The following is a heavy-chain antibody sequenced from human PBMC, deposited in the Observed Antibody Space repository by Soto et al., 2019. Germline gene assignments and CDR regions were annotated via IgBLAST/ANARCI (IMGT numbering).Heavy chain of an antibody. Sequence: QDQLLQSGAEVKKPGASVTVSCKASGYSFTNYGITLVRQAPGQGLAWRGWISAFNGNTHYAQKLQGRVTMTTDAATSQASMELMSLRSDETAVYYCARARGVAPPLDGNTHYYYYMYVLGKGKKGTVSS. CDR1: GYSFTNYG. D-gene: IGHD6-19*01. CDR3: ARARGVAPPLDGNTHYYYYMYV. J-gene: IGHJ6*03. CDR2: ISAFNGNT. V-gene: IGHV1-18*01.